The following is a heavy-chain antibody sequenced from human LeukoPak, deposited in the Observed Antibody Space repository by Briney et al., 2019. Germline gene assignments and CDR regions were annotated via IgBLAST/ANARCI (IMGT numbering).Heavy chain of an antibody. CDR3: VRQKKSHGNFDY. J-gene: IGHJ4*02. D-gene: IGHD1-26*01. CDR2: ISTSGSST. Sequence: GGSLRLSCAASGFIFSSYAMSWVRQAPGKGLEWVSAISTSGSSTDYADSVQGRFTISRDNSKRTLYLQMNSLRAEDTAVYYCVRQKKSHGNFDYWGQGTLVTVSS. CDR1: GFIFSSYA. V-gene: IGHV3-23*01.